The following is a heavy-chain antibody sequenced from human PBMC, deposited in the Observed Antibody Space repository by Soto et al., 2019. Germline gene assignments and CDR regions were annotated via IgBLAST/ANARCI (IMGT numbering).Heavy chain of an antibody. CDR1: GFTFSGYW. Sequence: EVQLVESGGGLVQPGGSLTLSCAASGFTFSGYWMSWVRQAPGKGLEWVANIKQDGSEKYYVDSVKGRFTISRDNARDSLYLQMHSLRAEDTAVYYCASPYRVGTTIYFYGMDVWGRGTTVTVSS. D-gene: IGHD1-26*01. CDR2: IKQDGSEK. J-gene: IGHJ6*02. CDR3: ASPYRVGTTIYFYGMDV. V-gene: IGHV3-7*03.